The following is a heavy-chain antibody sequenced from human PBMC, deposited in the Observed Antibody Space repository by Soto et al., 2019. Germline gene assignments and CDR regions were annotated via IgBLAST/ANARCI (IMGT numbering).Heavy chain of an antibody. CDR3: ARGSIPVFRLITIFGVVRILEGDPAFDI. CDR1: GYTFTIYH. D-gene: IGHD3-3*01. Sequence: ASVKVSCMASGYTFTIYHINWVRQATGQELEWMGWMNPNSGNTGYAQKFQGRVTMTRNTSISTAYMELSSLRSEDTAVYYCARGSIPVFRLITIFGVVRILEGDPAFDIWGQGTMVTVS. J-gene: IGHJ3*02. V-gene: IGHV1-8*01. CDR2: MNPNSGNT.